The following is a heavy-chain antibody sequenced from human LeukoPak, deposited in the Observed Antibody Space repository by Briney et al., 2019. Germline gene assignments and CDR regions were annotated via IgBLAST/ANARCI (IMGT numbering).Heavy chain of an antibody. CDR3: AKSYDYVPNWFDP. Sequence: GRSLRLSCAASGFTFSSYAMHWVRQAPGKGLEWVAAISYDGSNKYYADSVKGRFTISRDNSKNTLYLQMNSLRAEDTAVYYCAKSYDYVPNWFDPWGQGTLVTVSS. V-gene: IGHV3-30-3*02. CDR2: ISYDGSNK. D-gene: IGHD5-12*01. J-gene: IGHJ5*02. CDR1: GFTFSSYA.